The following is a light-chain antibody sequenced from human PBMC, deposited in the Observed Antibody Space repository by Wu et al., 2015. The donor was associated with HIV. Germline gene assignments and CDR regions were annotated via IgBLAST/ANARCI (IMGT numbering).Light chain of an antibody. CDR3: QQYHSYPRT. CDR1: QEIRRY. J-gene: IGKJ2*01. V-gene: IGKV1-8*01. Sequence: AIRMTQSPSSLSASTGDRVTITCRASQEIRRYLAWYPQKPGEAPKLLIYGASTLQTGVPSRFSGSGSGTEFSLTISRLQSEDFASYYCQQYHSYPRTFGQGTKLEIK. CDR2: GAS.